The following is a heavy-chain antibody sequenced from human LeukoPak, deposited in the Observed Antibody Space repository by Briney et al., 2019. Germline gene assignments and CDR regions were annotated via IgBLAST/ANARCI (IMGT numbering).Heavy chain of an antibody. CDR3: ARLSQWDIVVVPAATADY. CDR2: IYYSGST. J-gene: IGHJ4*02. D-gene: IGHD2-2*01. Sequence: PSETLSLTCTVSGGSISSSSYYWGWIRQPPGKGLEWIRSIYYSGSTYYNPSLKSRVTISVDTSKNQFSLKLSSVTAADTAVYYCARLSQWDIVVVPAATADYWGQGTLVTVSS. CDR1: GGSISSSSYY. V-gene: IGHV4-39*01.